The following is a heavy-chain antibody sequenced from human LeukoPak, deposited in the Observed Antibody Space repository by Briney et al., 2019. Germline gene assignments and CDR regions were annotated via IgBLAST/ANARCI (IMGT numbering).Heavy chain of an antibody. CDR1: GFTFSAHG. D-gene: IGHD3-22*01. CDR3: AKGEEEGVVITAVYYYYMDV. CDR2: ISGSGYNT. V-gene: IGHV3-23*01. J-gene: IGHJ6*03. Sequence: GGSLRLSCVASGFTFSAHGMSWVRQAPGKGLEWASTISGSGYNTYYADSVKGRFTISRDNSKNTLSLQMNSLRAEDSAIYYCAKGEEEGVVITAVYYYYMDVWGKGTTVTISS.